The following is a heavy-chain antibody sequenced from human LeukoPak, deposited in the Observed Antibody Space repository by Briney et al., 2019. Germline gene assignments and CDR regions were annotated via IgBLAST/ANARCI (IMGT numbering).Heavy chain of an antibody. J-gene: IGHJ4*02. CDR3: TRDRGAYNLYDY. CDR2: IRSKAYGETA. Sequence: LSLTCTVSGGSISSYYWSWIRQAPGKGLEWVGFIRSKAYGETADYAASVKGRFTISRDDSKAIAYLQMNSLKTEATAVYHCTRDRGAYNLYDYWGQGTLVTVSS. V-gene: IGHV3-49*03. D-gene: IGHD1-1*01. CDR1: GGSISSYY.